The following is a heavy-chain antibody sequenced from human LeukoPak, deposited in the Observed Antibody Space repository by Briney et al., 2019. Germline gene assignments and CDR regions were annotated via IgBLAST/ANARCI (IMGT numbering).Heavy chain of an antibody. J-gene: IGHJ4*02. Sequence: ASVKVSCKASGYTFITYGISWVRQAPGQGLEWMGWISAYNGNTNYAQKFQGRVTMTTDTSTSTAYMEPRSLRSDDTAVYYCARESRARGREFDYWGQGTLVTVSS. CDR3: ARESRARGREFDY. CDR1: GYTFITYG. D-gene: IGHD3-16*01. V-gene: IGHV1-18*01. CDR2: ISAYNGNT.